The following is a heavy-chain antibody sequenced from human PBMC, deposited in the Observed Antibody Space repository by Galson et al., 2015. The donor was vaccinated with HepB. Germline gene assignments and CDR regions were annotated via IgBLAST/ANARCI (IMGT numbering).Heavy chain of an antibody. CDR3: ARAVITFHYFDY. V-gene: IGHV1-18*01. D-gene: IGHD1-14*01. CDR1: GYTFTNYG. Sequence: SVKVSCKASGYTFTNYGITWVRQAPGQGLEWMGWISAYNGNTDYAQKFQGRVTMTTDTSTSAAYMELRSLRSDDTAVYYCARAVITFHYFDYWGQGTLVTVSS. CDR2: ISAYNGNT. J-gene: IGHJ4*02.